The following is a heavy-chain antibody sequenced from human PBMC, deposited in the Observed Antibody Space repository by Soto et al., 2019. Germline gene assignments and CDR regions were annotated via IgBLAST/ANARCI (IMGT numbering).Heavy chain of an antibody. CDR2: ISSSGSTI. CDR1: GFTFSSYE. V-gene: IGHV3-48*03. Sequence: ESGGGLVQPGGSLRLSCAASGFTFSSYEMNWVRQAPGKGLEWVSYISSSGSTIYYADSVKGRFTISRDNAKNSLYLQMNSLRAEDTAVYYCASSLSEDIVVVVAAYDAFDIWGQGTMVTVSS. J-gene: IGHJ3*02. D-gene: IGHD2-15*01. CDR3: ASSLSEDIVVVVAAYDAFDI.